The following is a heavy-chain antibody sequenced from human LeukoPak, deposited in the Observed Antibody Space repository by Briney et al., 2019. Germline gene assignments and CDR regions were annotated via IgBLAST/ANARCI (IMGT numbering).Heavy chain of an antibody. CDR3: ASQHIGDYYFDY. D-gene: IGHD4-17*01. Sequence: SVKVSCKASGGTFSSYAISWVRQAPGQGLEWMGRIIPILGIANYAQKFQGRVTITADKSTSTAYMELSSLRSEDTAVYYCASQHIGDYYFDYWGQGTLVTVSS. CDR2: IIPILGIA. J-gene: IGHJ4*02. CDR1: GGTFSSYA. V-gene: IGHV1-69*04.